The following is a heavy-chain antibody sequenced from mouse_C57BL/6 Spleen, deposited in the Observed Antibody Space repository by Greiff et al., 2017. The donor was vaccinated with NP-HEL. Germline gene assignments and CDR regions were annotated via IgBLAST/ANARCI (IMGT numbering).Heavy chain of an antibody. Sequence: VQLQQSGPGLVQPSQSLSITCTVSGFSLTSYGVHWVRQSPGKGLEWLGVIWSGGSTDYNAAFISRLSISKDNSKSQVFFKMNSLQADDTAIYYCARGDYYYGSSPYYYAMDYWGQGTSVTVSS. CDR2: IWSGGST. V-gene: IGHV2-2*01. CDR1: GFSLTSYG. J-gene: IGHJ4*01. CDR3: ARGDYYYGSSPYYYAMDY. D-gene: IGHD1-1*01.